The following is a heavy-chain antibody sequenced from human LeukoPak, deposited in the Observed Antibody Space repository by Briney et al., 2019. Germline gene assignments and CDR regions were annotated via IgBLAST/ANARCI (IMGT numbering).Heavy chain of an antibody. CDR3: ARPSDRDFWSGYYRGHSVWFDP. J-gene: IGHJ5*02. D-gene: IGHD3-3*01. Sequence: ASVKVSCKASGYTFTSYGISWVRQAPGQGLEWMGWISAYNGNTNYAQKPQGRVTMTTDTSTSTAYMELRSLRSDDTAVYYCARPSDRDFWSGYYRGHSVWFDPWGQGTLVTVSS. V-gene: IGHV1-18*01. CDR2: ISAYNGNT. CDR1: GYTFTSYG.